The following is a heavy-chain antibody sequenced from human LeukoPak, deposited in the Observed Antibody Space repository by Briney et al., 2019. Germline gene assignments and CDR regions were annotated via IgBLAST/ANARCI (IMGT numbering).Heavy chain of an antibody. V-gene: IGHV1-69*06. CDR3: AHVADSSGPLEGFDY. J-gene: IGHJ4*02. CDR1: GGTFSSYA. CDR2: IIPIFGTA. D-gene: IGHD3-22*01. Sequence: GASVKVSCKASGGTFSSYAISWVRQAPGQGLEWMGGIIPIFGTANYAQKFQGRVTITADKSTSTAYMELSSLRSEDTAVYYCAHVADSSGPLEGFDYWGQGTLVTVSS.